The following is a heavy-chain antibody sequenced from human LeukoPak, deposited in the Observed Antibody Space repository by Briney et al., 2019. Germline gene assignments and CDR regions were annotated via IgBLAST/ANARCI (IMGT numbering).Heavy chain of an antibody. V-gene: IGHV4-4*02. CDR1: GGSISSSNW. CDR3: ARDGYSYGLYYYYGMDV. Sequence: SETLSLTCAVSGGSISSSNWWSWVRQPPGKGLEWIGEIYHSGSTYYNPSLKSRVTISVDTSKNQFSLKLSSVTAADTAVYYCARDGYSYGLYYYYGMDVWGQGTTVTVSS. D-gene: IGHD5-18*01. J-gene: IGHJ6*02. CDR2: IYHSGST.